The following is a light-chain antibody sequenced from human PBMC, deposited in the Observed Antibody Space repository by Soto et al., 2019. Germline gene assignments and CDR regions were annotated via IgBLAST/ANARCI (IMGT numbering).Light chain of an antibody. CDR3: QQYQNLWT. CDR1: QTIYSN. CDR2: CAS. Sequence: IMMTQSPATLSVSLGERATLSCRAGQTIYSNVAWYQQRPGQAPRLLIYCASTRATGVPARFSGSGSGTEFTLTISSLQSEDFAIYYCQQYQNLWTFGQGTKVEIK. J-gene: IGKJ1*01. V-gene: IGKV3-15*01.